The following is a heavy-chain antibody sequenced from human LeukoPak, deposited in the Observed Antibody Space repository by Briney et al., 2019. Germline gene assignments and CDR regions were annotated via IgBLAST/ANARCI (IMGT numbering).Heavy chain of an antibody. Sequence: GGSLRLSCAASGFTFSTYGMHWVRQAPGKGLEWVAVIWYDGSNKYYADSVKGRFTISRDNSKNTLYLQMNSLRAEDTAVYYCAGYSSALEYWGQGTLVTASS. CDR2: IWYDGSNK. J-gene: IGHJ4*02. CDR3: AGYSSALEY. V-gene: IGHV3-33*01. D-gene: IGHD6-25*01. CDR1: GFTFSTYG.